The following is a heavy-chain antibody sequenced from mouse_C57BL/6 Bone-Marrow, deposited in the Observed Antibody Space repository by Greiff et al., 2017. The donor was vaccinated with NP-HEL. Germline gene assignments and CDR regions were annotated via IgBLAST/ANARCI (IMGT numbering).Heavy chain of an antibody. D-gene: IGHD4-1*02. CDR3: ARLPTGTGGAMDY. V-gene: IGHV1-69*01. CDR1: GYTFTSYW. CDR2: IDPSDSYT. J-gene: IGHJ4*01. Sequence: QVQLKQPGAELVMPGASVKLSCKASGYTFTSYWMHWVKQRPGQGLEWIGEIDPSDSYTNYNQKFKGKSTLTVDKSSSTAYMQLSSLTSEDSAVYYCARLPTGTGGAMDYWGQGTSVTVSS.